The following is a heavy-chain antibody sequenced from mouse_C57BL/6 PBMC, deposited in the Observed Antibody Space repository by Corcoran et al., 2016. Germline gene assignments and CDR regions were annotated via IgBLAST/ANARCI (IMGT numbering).Heavy chain of an antibody. CDR2: INPNNGGT. J-gene: IGHJ2*01. D-gene: IGHD2-5*01. CDR3: ARPPYYSTAGYFDY. V-gene: IGHV1-26*01. CDR1: GYTFTDYY. Sequence: EVQLQQSGPELVKPGASVKISCKASGYTFTDYYMNWVKQSHGKSLEWIGDINPNNGGTSYNQKFKGKATLTVDKSSSTAYMELRSLTSEDSAVYYCARPPYYSTAGYFDYWGQGTTLTVSS.